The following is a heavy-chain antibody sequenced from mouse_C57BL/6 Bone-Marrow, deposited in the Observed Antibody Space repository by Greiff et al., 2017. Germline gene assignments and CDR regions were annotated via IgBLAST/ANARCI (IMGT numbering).Heavy chain of an antibody. Sequence: EVNVVESGGGLVKPGGSLKLSCAASGFTFSSYAMSWVRQTPEKRLEWVATISDGGSYTYYPDNVKGRFTISRDNAKNNLYLQMSHLKSEDTAMYYCARGGRYYCSAWFAYWGQGTLVTVSA. CDR3: ARGGRYYCSAWFAY. J-gene: IGHJ3*01. D-gene: IGHD1-1*01. CDR1: GFTFSSYA. CDR2: ISDGGSYT. V-gene: IGHV5-4*03.